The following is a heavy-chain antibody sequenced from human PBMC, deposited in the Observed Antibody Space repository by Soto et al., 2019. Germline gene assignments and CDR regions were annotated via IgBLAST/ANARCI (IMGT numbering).Heavy chain of an antibody. CDR3: ARDHPAVAGSFDY. Sequence: GGSLRLSCAASGFTFSSYAMSWVRQAPGKGLERVSAISGSGGSTYYAETVKGRFTISRDNSKNTLYLQMNSLRAEDTSVYYCARDHPAVAGSFDYWGEGTLVTVSS. D-gene: IGHD6-19*01. CDR2: ISGSGGST. CDR1: GFTFSSYA. V-gene: IGHV3-23*01. J-gene: IGHJ4*02.